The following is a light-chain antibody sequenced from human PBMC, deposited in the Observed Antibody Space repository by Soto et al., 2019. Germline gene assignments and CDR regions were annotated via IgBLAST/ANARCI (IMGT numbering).Light chain of an antibody. CDR3: QSYDSSLSGYV. Sequence: QSVLTQPPSVSGAPGQRVTISCTGSSGNIGAAYNVDWYQQLPGTAPKLLIYGNNNRPSGVPARSSGSKSGTSASLAIAGLQAEDEGDYYCQSYDSSLSGYVFGTGTKVTVL. V-gene: IGLV1-40*01. CDR1: SGNIGAAYN. J-gene: IGLJ1*01. CDR2: GNN.